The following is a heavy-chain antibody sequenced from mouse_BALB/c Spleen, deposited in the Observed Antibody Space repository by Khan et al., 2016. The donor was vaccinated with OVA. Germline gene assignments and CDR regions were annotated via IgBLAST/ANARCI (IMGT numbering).Heavy chain of an antibody. CDR3: ARYYGNYGWYFDV. J-gene: IGHJ1*01. Sequence: QVQLQESGPAMVAPSQSLSITCTVSGFSLTSYGVHWVRQPPGKGLEWLGVIWAGGSTNYNSALMSRLRISKDNSKCQVFLKMNSLQTDDTAMYYCARYYGNYGWYFDVWGAGTTVTVSS. V-gene: IGHV2-9*02. D-gene: IGHD2-1*01. CDR2: IWAGGST. CDR1: GFSLTSYG.